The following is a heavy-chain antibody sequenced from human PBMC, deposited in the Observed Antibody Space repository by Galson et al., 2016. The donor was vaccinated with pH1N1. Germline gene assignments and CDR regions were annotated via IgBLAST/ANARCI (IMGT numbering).Heavy chain of an antibody. CDR2: IYVSGTT. D-gene: IGHD1-1*01. CDR3: AKMARTSGPDSEYYFDF. V-gene: IGHV4-4*07. CDR1: GDSISNYY. Sequence: LSLTCTVSGDSISNYYWSWIRQPAGKGLEWIGRIYVSGTTNYNPSLKSRVTMSVDTSKNQVSLRLSSMTAADTAVYYCAKMARTSGPDSEYYFDFWGQGMLVTVSS. J-gene: IGHJ4*02.